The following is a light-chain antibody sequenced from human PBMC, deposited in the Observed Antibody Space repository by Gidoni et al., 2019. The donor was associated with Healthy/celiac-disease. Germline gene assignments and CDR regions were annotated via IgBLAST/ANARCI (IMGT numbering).Light chain of an antibody. CDR3: QQRSNWPSLT. CDR1: QSVSSY. V-gene: IGKV3-11*01. J-gene: IGKJ4*01. CDR2: DAS. Sequence: IVLTPSPATLSLSPGERATLSCSASQSVSSYLAWYQQKPGQAPRLLIYDASNRATGSPARCSGSGSGTDFTLTISSLEPEDVAVYYCQQRSNWPSLTFGGGTKVEIK.